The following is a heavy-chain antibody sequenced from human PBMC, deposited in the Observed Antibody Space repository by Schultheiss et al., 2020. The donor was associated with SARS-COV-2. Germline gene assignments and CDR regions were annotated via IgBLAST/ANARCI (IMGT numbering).Heavy chain of an antibody. J-gene: IGHJ4*02. CDR2: TYYRSKWYT. CDR3: ARGDTSFDY. Sequence: SQTLSLTCAISGDSVSSSSSAWNWVRQSPSRGLEWLGRTYYRSKWYTDYSVSLKSRISINPDTSKNQFSLQFHSVTPEDTAVYYCARGDTSFDYWGQGTLVTVSS. V-gene: IGHV6-1*01. CDR1: GDSVSSSSSA.